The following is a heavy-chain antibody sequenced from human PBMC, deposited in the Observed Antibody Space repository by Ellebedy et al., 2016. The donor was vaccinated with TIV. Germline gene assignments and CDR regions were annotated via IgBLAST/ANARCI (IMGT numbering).Heavy chain of an antibody. CDR3: ARGLSGSYGMDV. V-gene: IGHV4-34*01. J-gene: IGHJ6*02. Sequence: MPSETLSLTCAVYGGSFSGYYWSWIRQPPGKGLEWIGEINHSGSTNYNPSLKSRVTVSVDTSKNQFSLKLSSVTAADTAVYYCARGLSGSYGMDVWGQGTTVTVSS. CDR2: INHSGST. D-gene: IGHD1-26*01. CDR1: GGSFSGYY.